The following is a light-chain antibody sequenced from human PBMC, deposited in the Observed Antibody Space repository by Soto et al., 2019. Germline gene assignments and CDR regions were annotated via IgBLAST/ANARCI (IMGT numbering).Light chain of an antibody. CDR3: TQALQTIT. V-gene: IGKV2-28*01. Sequence: DVVMTQSPLSLPVTPGEPASISCRSSQSLLHSNGYNYLDWYLQKSGQSPQLLIYLGSNRASGGPDRVSGIGSGTQFTMKISRVEAEDVGICYRTQALQTITFGPGTKVEIK. CDR2: LGS. CDR1: QSLLHSNGYNY. J-gene: IGKJ3*01.